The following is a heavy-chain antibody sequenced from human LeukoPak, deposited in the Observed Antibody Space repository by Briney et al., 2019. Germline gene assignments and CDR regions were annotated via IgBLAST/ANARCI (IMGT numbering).Heavy chain of an antibody. D-gene: IGHD6-13*01. CDR1: GYSFTSYW. CDR2: IYPGDSDT. Sequence: GESLKISCKGSGYSFTSYWIGWVRQMPGEGLEWMGIIYPGDSDTRYSPSFQGQVTISADKSISTAYLQWSSLKASDTAMYYCARQRRNGGIAASNDAFDIWGQGTMVTVSS. J-gene: IGHJ3*02. V-gene: IGHV5-51*01. CDR3: ARQRRNGGIAASNDAFDI.